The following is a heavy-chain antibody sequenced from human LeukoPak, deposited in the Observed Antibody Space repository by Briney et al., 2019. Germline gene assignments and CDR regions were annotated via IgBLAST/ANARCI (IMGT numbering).Heavy chain of an antibody. D-gene: IGHD3-22*01. CDR3: ASLDSSGYYSIDY. Sequence: GGSLRLSCAASGFTFSSYSMNWVRQAPGKGLEWVSSISSSSSYIYYADSGKGRFTISRDNAKNSLYLQMNSLRAEDTAVYYCASLDSSGYYSIDYWGQGTLVTVSS. CDR1: GFTFSSYS. V-gene: IGHV3-21*01. J-gene: IGHJ4*02. CDR2: ISSSSSYI.